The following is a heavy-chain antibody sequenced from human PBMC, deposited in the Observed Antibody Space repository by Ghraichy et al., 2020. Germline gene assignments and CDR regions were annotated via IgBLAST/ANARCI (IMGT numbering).Heavy chain of an antibody. CDR3: VKGSENYYFDY. J-gene: IGHJ4*02. CDR2: INTDSNTI. CDR1: GFTFGRYA. V-gene: IGHV3-23*01. Sequence: ETLCLTCAASGFTFGRYAMYWVRQAPEKGLEWVSSINTDSNTIYYADSVKGRFTISRDNAKNTLYLQMNSLRAEDTALYFCVKGSENYYFDYWGQGSLVTVSS.